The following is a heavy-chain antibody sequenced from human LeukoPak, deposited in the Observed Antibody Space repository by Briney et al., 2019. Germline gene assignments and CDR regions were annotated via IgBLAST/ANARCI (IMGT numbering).Heavy chain of an antibody. CDR3: ARGASGVYTVTTSWFDP. CDR1: GYTFTGYY. J-gene: IGHJ5*02. Sequence: GASVKVSCKASGYTFTGYYMHWVRRAPGQGLEWMGWINPNSGGTNYAQKFQGRVTMTRDTSISTAYMELSRLRSDDTAVYYCARGASGVYTVTTSWFDPWGQGTLVTVSS. V-gene: IGHV1-2*02. CDR2: INPNSGGT. D-gene: IGHD4-17*01.